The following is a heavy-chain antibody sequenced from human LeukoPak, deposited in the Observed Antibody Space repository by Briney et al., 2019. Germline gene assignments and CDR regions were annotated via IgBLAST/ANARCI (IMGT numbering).Heavy chain of an antibody. V-gene: IGHV1-18*01. CDR2: ISGYNGNT. J-gene: IGHJ5*02. CDR1: GYTFTRYG. Sequence: ASVKVSCKASGYTFTRYGISWVRQAPGQGLEWMGWISGYNGNTNYAEKLQGRVTMTTDTSTSTVYMELRSLRSDDTAVYYCARDSLYYGSGSYLGFDPWGQGTLVTVSS. CDR3: ARDSLYYGSGSYLGFDP. D-gene: IGHD3-10*01.